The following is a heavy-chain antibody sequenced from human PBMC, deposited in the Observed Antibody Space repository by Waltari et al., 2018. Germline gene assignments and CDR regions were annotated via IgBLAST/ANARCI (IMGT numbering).Heavy chain of an antibody. V-gene: IGHV4-39*01. Sequence: LSLKSRVTISVDTSKNQFSLKLSSVTAADTAVYYCAEHLHDYGDYYANVNWFDPWGQGTLVTVSS. CDR3: AEHLHDYGDYYANVNWFDP. J-gene: IGHJ5*02. D-gene: IGHD4-17*01.